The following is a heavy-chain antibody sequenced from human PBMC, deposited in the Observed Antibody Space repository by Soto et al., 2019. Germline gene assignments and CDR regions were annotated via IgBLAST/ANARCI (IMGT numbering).Heavy chain of an antibody. J-gene: IGHJ4*02. CDR1: GGSISDYY. Sequence: PSETLSLTCTVSGGSISDYYWSWIRQPPGKGLEWIGYIYYSGSTYYNPSLKSRVTISVDTSKNQFSLKLSSVTAADTAVYYCARAGGLGAVAVDYWGQGTLVTVSS. CDR2: IYYSGST. V-gene: IGHV4-59*12. D-gene: IGHD6-19*01. CDR3: ARAGGLGAVAVDY.